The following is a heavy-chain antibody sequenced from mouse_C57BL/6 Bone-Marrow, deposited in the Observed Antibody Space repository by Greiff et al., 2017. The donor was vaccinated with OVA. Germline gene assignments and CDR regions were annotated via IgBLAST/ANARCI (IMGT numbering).Heavy chain of an antibody. V-gene: IGHV5-9*01. D-gene: IGHD2-5*01. CDR3: ARGGAYYSTAWFAY. CDR2: ISGGGGNT. CDR1: GFTFSSYT. J-gene: IGHJ3*01. Sequence: EVQLVESGGGLVKPGGSLKLSCAASGFTFSSYTMSWVRQTPEKRLEWVATISGGGGNTYYPDSVKGRFTISRDNAKNTLYLQMSSLRSEDTALYYCARGGAYYSTAWFAYWGQGTLVTVSA.